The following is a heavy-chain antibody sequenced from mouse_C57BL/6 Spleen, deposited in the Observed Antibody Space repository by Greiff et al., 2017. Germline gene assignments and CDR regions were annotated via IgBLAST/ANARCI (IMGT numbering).Heavy chain of an antibody. V-gene: IGHV1-22*01. J-gene: IGHJ1*03. CDR3: ARYYYGSSYGYFDV. D-gene: IGHD1-1*01. Sequence: VQLKQSGPELVKPGASVKMSCKASGYTFTDYNMHWVKQSHGKSLEWIGYINPNNGGTSYNQKFKGKATLTVNKSSSTAYMELRSLTSEDSAVXYCARYYYGSSYGYFDVWGTGTTVTVSS. CDR1: GYTFTDYN. CDR2: INPNNGGT.